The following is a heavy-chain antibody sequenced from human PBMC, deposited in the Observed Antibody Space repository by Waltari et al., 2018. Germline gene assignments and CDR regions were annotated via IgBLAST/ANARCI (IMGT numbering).Heavy chain of an antibody. V-gene: IGHV1-69*04. J-gene: IGHJ4*02. CDR2: IIPILGIA. CDR3: AREDWDYYGLFDY. D-gene: IGHD3-10*01. Sequence: QVQLVQSGAEVKKPGSSVKVSCKASGGTFSSYAISWVRQAPGQGLEWMGGIIPILGIANYAQKFRGRVTITADESTSTAYMELSSLRSEDTAVYYCAREDWDYYGLFDYWGQGTLVTVSS. CDR1: GGTFSSYA.